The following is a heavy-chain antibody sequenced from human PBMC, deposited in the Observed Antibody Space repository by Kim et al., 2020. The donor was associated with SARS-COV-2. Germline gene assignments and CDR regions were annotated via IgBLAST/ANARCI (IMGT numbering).Heavy chain of an antibody. CDR1: GGSISGDDW. Sequence: SETLSLTCAVSGGSISGDDWWSWVRQPPGKGLEWIGEIYHGGTTNYNPSLKSRVTISIDKSKNQFSLKLNSVTAADTAVYYCAQSSVRRCLDYWVQGTLV. CDR3: AQSSVRRCLDY. CDR2: IYHGGTT. V-gene: IGHV4-4*02. D-gene: IGHD6-19*01. J-gene: IGHJ4*02.